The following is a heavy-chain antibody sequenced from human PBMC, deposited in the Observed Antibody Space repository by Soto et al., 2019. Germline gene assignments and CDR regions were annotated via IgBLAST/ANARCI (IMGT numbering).Heavy chain of an antibody. D-gene: IGHD6-13*01. CDR3: ARMGPGTYFDY. V-gene: IGHV3-23*01. CDR1: GFTFSSYA. J-gene: IGHJ4*02. CDR2: ISGSVGST. Sequence: EVQLLDSGGGLVQPGGSLRLSCAASGFTFSSYAMNWVRQAPGKGLEWVSVISGSVGSTYYADSVKGRFTISRDNSKNTLYLQMNSRRAEDTAVYYCARMGPGTYFDYWGQGSLVTVSS.